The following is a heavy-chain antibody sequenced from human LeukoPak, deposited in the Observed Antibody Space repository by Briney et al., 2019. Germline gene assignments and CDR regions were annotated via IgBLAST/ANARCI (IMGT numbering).Heavy chain of an antibody. D-gene: IGHD2-15*01. CDR2: IKQDGSEK. CDR1: GFTFNKNA. V-gene: IGHV3-7*03. CDR3: AKTRSVVVAAAINY. Sequence: GGSLRLSCAASGFTFNKNAMNWVRQAPGKGLEWVANIKQDGSEKYYVDSVKGRFTISRDNAKNSLYLQMNSLRVEDTAFYYCAKTRSVVVAAAINYWGQGTLVTVSS. J-gene: IGHJ4*02.